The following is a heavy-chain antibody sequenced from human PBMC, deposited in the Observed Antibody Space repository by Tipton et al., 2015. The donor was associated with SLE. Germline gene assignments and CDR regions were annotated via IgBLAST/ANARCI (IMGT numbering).Heavy chain of an antibody. CDR2: T. J-gene: IGHJ6*03. Sequence: TSYNPSLKSRATISVDTSKNQFSLKLSSVTAADTAVYYCARDLRSGGYYYYYYMDVWGKGTTVTVSS. V-gene: IGHV4-59*01. CDR3: ARDLRSGGYYYYYYMDV. D-gene: IGHD1-14*01.